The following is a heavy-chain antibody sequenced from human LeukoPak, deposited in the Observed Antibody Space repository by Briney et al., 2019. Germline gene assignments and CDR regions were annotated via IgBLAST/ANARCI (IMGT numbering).Heavy chain of an antibody. D-gene: IGHD5-12*01. J-gene: IGHJ4*02. CDR3: ARDRGDGYNYLLDY. CDR2: ISSSSSYI. Sequence: SGGSLRLSCAASGFTFSSYSMNWVRQAPGKGLEWVSSISSSSSYIYYADSVKGRFTISRDNAKNSLYLQMNSLRAEDTAVYYCARDRGDGYNYLLDYWGQGTLVTVSS. CDR1: GFTFSSYS. V-gene: IGHV3-21*01.